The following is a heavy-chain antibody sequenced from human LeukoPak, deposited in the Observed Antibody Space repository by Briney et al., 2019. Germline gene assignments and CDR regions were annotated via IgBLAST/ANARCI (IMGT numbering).Heavy chain of an antibody. D-gene: IGHD3-10*01. Sequence: GGSLRLSCAASGFTFSDYYMSWIRQAPGKGLEWVSYISSSGSTIYYADSVKGRFTISRDNSKNTLYLQMNSLRAEDTAVYYCAKASFGGYYYGSGSYYPPNFDYWGQGTLVTVSS. V-gene: IGHV3-11*01. CDR3: AKASFGGYYYGSGSYYPPNFDY. CDR2: ISSSGSTI. CDR1: GFTFSDYY. J-gene: IGHJ4*02.